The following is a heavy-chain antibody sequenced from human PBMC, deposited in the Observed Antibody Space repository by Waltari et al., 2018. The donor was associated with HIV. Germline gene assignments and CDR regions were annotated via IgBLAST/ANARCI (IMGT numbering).Heavy chain of an antibody. CDR1: GFTFTNYV. CDR2: ITAYEANR. D-gene: IGHD3-10*01. Sequence: QVQLVQSGPEMRRLGASMKISCRASGFTFTNYVFSWVRQAPGQGLEWLGWITAYEANRDSAPKCKERVTLRTVTSTTTAYLEVRGLRSDDTAIYFCVRGGGSWLYDMYYFQGLDVWGQGTAVTVSS. V-gene: IGHV1-18*01. CDR3: VRGGGSWLYDMYYFQGLDV. J-gene: IGHJ6*02.